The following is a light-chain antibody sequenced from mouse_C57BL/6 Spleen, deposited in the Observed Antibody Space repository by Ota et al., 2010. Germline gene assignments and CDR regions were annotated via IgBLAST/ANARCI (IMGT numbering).Light chain of an antibody. J-gene: IGKJ4*01. V-gene: IGKV4-57-1*01. CDR3: QQYSGYPLT. CDR1: KCSSST. CDR2: AH. Sequence: EIVLTHVSSNHVCXSXGKGYXTDLQGQLKCSSSTCTGTSRSQVPPQTYWSLLAHHXSEVPARFSGSGSGTSYSLTISSVEAEDAATYYCQQYSGYPLTFGSGTKLEI.